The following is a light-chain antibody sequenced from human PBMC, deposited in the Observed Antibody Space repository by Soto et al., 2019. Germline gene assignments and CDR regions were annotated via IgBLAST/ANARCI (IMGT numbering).Light chain of an antibody. CDR3: QSYDNSLSASV. CDR2: ANN. V-gene: IGLV1-40*01. J-gene: IGLJ1*01. CDR1: SSKIGAGSD. Sequence: QSVLTQPPSVSGAQGLRVTVSCTGSSSKIGAGSDVHWYQQLPGTAPKLLIFANNNRPSGVPDRFSGSKSGTSASLAITGLQADDEADYYCQSYDNSLSASVFGTGT.